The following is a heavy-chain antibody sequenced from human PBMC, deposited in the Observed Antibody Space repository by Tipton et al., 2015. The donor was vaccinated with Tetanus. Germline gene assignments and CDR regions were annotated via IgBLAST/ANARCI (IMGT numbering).Heavy chain of an antibody. CDR3: ARDSYYSSRWSFADY. D-gene: IGHD3-22*01. J-gene: IGHJ4*02. V-gene: IGHV4-31*03. Sequence: LRLSCNVSGASMSSSSYYWDWIRQHPGKGLEWIGYIYFTGTTYYNPSLESRLTISIDTSKNQFSLELTSVTAADTAVYYCARDSYYSSRWSFADYWGQGTLVTVSS. CDR2: IYFTGTT. CDR1: GASMSSSSYY.